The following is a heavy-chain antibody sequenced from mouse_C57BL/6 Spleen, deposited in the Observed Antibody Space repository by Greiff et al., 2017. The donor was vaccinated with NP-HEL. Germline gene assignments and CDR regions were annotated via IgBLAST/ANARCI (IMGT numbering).Heavy chain of an antibody. V-gene: IGHV1-81*01. J-gene: IGHJ3*01. Sequence: QVQLQQSGAELARPGASVKLSCKASGYTFTSYGISWVKQRTGQGLEWIGEIYPRSGNTYYNEKFKGKATLTADKSSSTAYMELRSLTSEDSAVYFCARWRDSSGGAWFAYWGQGTLVTVSA. D-gene: IGHD3-2*02. CDR3: ARWRDSSGGAWFAY. CDR1: GYTFTSYG. CDR2: IYPRSGNT.